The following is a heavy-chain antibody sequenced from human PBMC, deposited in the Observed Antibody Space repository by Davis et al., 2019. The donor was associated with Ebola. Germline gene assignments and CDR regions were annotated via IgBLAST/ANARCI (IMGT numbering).Heavy chain of an antibody. CDR2: ISAYNGNT. D-gene: IGHD5-12*01. J-gene: IGHJ3*02. V-gene: IGHV1-18*04. Sequence: ASVKVSCKASGYTFTSYYMHWVRQAPGQGLEWMGWISAYNGNTNYAQKLQGRVTMTTDTSTSTAYMELRSLRSDDTAVYYCARDLRSGYLNDAFDIWGQGTMVTVSS. CDR1: GYTFTSYY. CDR3: ARDLRSGYLNDAFDI.